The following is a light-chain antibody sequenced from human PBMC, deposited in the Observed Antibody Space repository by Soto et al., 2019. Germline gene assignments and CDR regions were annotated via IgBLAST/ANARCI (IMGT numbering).Light chain of an antibody. CDR1: SSNIGAGYD. CDR2: GNS. CDR3: QSYDSGLIGLYV. V-gene: IGLV1-40*01. J-gene: IGLJ1*01. Sequence: QSVLTQPPSVSGAPWQRVTISCTGSSSNIGAGYDVHWYQQLPGTAPKLLIYGNSNRPSGVPDRFSGSKSGTSASLAITGLQAEDEADYYCQSYDSGLIGLYVFGTGTKVTVL.